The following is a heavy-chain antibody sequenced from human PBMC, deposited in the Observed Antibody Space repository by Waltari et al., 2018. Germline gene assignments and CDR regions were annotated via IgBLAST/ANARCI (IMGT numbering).Heavy chain of an antibody. CDR3: ASWPYYYDSSGYYDDY. V-gene: IGHV1-2*06. D-gene: IGHD3-22*01. J-gene: IGHJ4*02. Sequence: QVQLVQSGAEVKKPGASVKVSCKASGYTFTGSYMHWVRQAPGQGLEWRGRINPNSGGTNYAQKVQGRVTMTRDTSISTAYMELSRLRSDDTAVYYCASWPYYYDSSGYYDDYWGQGTLVTVSS. CDR1: GYTFTGSY. CDR2: INPNSGGT.